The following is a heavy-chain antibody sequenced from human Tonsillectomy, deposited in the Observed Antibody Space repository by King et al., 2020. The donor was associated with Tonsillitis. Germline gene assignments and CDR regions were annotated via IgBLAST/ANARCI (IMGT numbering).Heavy chain of an antibody. J-gene: IGHJ3*02. CDR2: VYTSGST. V-gene: IGHV4-61*02. Sequence: QLQESGPGLVKPSQTLSLTCTVSRGSISSGTYYWNWIRQPAGKGLEWIGHVYTSGSTNYNTSLNSRVSISMDRSRNQFSPKLNSVTAADTAVFYCARSRNFWNGYYWGSDAFDIWGQGTMVTVSS. CDR1: RGSISSGTYY. CDR3: ARSRNFWNGYYWGSDAFDI. D-gene: IGHD3-3*01.